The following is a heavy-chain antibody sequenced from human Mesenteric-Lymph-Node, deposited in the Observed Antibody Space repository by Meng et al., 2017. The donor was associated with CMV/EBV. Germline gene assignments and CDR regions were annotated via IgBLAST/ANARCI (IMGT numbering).Heavy chain of an antibody. CDR1: AYTFTSYG. CDR2: ISAYNGNT. V-gene: IGHV1-18*01. Sequence: ASVMVSCKASAYTFTSYGISWVRQVPGQGLEWMGWISAYNGNTNYAQKLQGRVTMTTDTSTSTAYMELRSLRSDDTAVYYCARSSSEILIYYYYGMDVWGQGTTVTVSS. D-gene: IGHD3-10*01. J-gene: IGHJ6*02. CDR3: ARSSSEILIYYYYGMDV.